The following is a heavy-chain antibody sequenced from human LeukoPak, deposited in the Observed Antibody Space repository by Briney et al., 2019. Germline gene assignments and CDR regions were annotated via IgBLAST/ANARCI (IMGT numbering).Heavy chain of an antibody. CDR2: IYSGGST. Sequence: GGSLRLSCAASGFTVSSNYMSWVRQAPGKGLEWVSVIYSGGSTYYADSVKGRFTISRDNSKNTLYLLMNSLRAEDTAVYYCARDLSSGWYDYWGQGTLVTVSS. CDR1: GFTVSSNY. V-gene: IGHV3-66*02. CDR3: ARDLSSGWYDY. D-gene: IGHD6-19*01. J-gene: IGHJ4*02.